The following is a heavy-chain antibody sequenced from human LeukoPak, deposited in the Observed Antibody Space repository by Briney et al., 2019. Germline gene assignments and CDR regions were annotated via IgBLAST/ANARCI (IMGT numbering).Heavy chain of an antibody. CDR2: SYPGDSDT. CDR1: GSIFTSYW. J-gene: IGHJ4*02. Sequence: GASLQISCKGSGSIFTSYWIGWVRRLPGKGLEWMGMSYPGDSDTRYSPSFQGQVTISADKSISTAYLQWSSLKASDTAMYYCARQGPYGDYDSPYDYWGQGTLVTVSS. V-gene: IGHV5-51*01. CDR3: ARQGPYGDYDSPYDY. D-gene: IGHD4-17*01.